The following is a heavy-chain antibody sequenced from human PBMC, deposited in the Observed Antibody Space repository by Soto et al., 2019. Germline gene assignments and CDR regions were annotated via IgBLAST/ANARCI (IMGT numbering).Heavy chain of an antibody. V-gene: IGHV3-23*01. J-gene: IGHJ4*02. Sequence: EARLLESGGGLVQPGGSLRLSCVVSGFSMSKHALTWVRQAPGKGLEWVSSISSTGSKTYYADSIKGRFTISRDNSKNTVFLQMNSLRPDDMAFYFCAREPKPFMTGYYDLWGQGTLVTVSS. CDR1: GFSMSKHA. D-gene: IGHD3-9*01. CDR3: AREPKPFMTGYYDL. CDR2: ISSTGSKT.